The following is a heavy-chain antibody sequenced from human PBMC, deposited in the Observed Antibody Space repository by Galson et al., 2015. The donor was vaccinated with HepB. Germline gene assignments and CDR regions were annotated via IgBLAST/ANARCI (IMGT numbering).Heavy chain of an antibody. CDR2: ISAYNCNT. J-gene: IGHJ6*03. Sequence: SVKVSCTASGYTFTSYGISWVRQAPGQGLEWMGWISAYNCNTNYAQKLQGRVTITTDTSTSTAYMELRSLRSDDTAVYYCARARGPWYYDFWSGQYYMDFWGKGTTVTVSS. V-gene: IGHV1-18*01. CDR1: GYTFTSYG. D-gene: IGHD3-3*01. CDR3: ARARGPWYYDFWSGQYYMDF.